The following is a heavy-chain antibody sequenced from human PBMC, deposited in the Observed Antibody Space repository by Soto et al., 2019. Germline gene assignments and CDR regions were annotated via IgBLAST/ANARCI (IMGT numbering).Heavy chain of an antibody. CDR2: IYFSGST. CDR1: GDSVSSASFY. Sequence: KSSETLSLTCTVSGDSVSSASFYWIWIRQAPGKGLELIGFIYFSGSTNYNPSLKSRVTMSLDTSKNQFSLNLSSVTPADTAVYYCARVNSGRNWFDXWGQGTLFTVSX. V-gene: IGHV4-61*01. D-gene: IGHD6-19*01. CDR3: ARVNSGRNWFDX. J-gene: IGHJ5*02.